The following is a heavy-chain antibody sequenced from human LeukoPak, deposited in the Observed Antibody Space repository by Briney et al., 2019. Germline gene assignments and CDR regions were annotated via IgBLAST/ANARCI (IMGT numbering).Heavy chain of an antibody. D-gene: IGHD3-22*01. Sequence: PGGSLRLSCGASGFTFDDYAMHWVRQAPGKGLEWVSLISGDGSSTYYADSVKGRFTISRDNSKNSLYLQMNSLRTEDTALYYCAKDRGYYDSSAPGGGNYYYGMDVWGQGSTVTVSS. CDR2: ISGDGSST. CDR1: GFTFDDYA. J-gene: IGHJ6*02. V-gene: IGHV3-43*02. CDR3: AKDRGYYDSSAPGGGNYYYGMDV.